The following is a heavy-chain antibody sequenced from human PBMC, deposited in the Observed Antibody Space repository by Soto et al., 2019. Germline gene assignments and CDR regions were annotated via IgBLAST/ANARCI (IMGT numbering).Heavy chain of an antibody. CDR1: GYTFTGYY. D-gene: IGHD4-17*01. V-gene: IGHV1-2*02. CDR3: ARGFDYAGAFDI. CDR2: INPNSGGT. Sequence: ASVKVSCKASGYTFTGYYMHWVRQAPGQGLEWMGWINPNSGGTNYAQKFQGRVTMTRDTSIGTAYMELSRLRSDDTAVYYCARGFDYAGAFDIWGQGTMVTVSS. J-gene: IGHJ3*02.